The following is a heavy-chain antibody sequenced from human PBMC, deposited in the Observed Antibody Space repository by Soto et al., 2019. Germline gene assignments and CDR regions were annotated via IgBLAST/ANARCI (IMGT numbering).Heavy chain of an antibody. V-gene: IGHV3-30*18. CDR3: AKEIAYSNYLDYYYYYGMDV. D-gene: IGHD4-4*01. CDR2: ISYDGSNK. Sequence: GGSLRLSCAASGFTFSSYGMHWVRQAPGKGLEWVAVISYDGSNKYYADSVKGRFTISRDNSKNTLYLQMNSLRAEDTAVYYCAKEIAYSNYLDYYYYYGMDVWGQGTTVTVSS. CDR1: GFTFSSYG. J-gene: IGHJ6*02.